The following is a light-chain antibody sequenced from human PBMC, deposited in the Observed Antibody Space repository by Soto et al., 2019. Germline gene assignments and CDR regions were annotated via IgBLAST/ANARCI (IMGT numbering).Light chain of an antibody. J-gene: IGKJ1*01. Sequence: EIVLTQSPGTLYLSPGEGATLSCRASQSVNSDSLAWYQQKPGQAPRLLISGASTRATGIPDRFRGSGSGTDFTLTISRLEPEDFAVYWCQQYGSSLTFGQGTKVDIK. V-gene: IGKV3-20*01. CDR2: GAS. CDR1: QSVNSDS. CDR3: QQYGSSLT.